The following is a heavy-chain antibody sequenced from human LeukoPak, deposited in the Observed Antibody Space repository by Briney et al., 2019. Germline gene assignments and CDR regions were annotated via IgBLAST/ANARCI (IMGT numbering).Heavy chain of an antibody. V-gene: IGHV3-23*01. CDR2: ISGSGSST. CDR1: GFTFSSYA. J-gene: IGHJ4*02. Sequence: GGSLRLSCAASGFTFSSYAMSWVRQAPGKGLEWVSAISGSGSSTYYADSVKGRFTISRDNSKNTLYLQMNSLRAEDTAVYYCATGPYGPKDYWGQGTLVTVSS. D-gene: IGHD3-10*01. CDR3: ATGPYGPKDY.